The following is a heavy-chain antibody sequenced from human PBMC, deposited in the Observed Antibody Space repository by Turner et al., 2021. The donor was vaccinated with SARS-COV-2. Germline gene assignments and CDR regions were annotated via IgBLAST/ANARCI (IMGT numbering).Heavy chain of an antibody. CDR2: ISAYNGNT. J-gene: IGHJ4*02. D-gene: IGHD5-12*01. Sequence: QVQLVQSGAVVKKPGASVKVSCKASGYTFTSYGISWVRQVPGQGLECMGWISAYNGNTNTAQELQGRVTMTTDTSTSTAYMELRSLRSDDTAVYSCARDDPDIVATITIYWGQGTLVTVSS. V-gene: IGHV1-18*01. CDR1: GYTFTSYG. CDR3: ARDDPDIVATITIY.